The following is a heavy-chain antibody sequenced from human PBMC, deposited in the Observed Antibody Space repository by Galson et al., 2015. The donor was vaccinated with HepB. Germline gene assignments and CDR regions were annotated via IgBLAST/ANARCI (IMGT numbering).Heavy chain of an antibody. CDR1: GFTFSGSA. Sequence: SLRLSCAASGFTFSGSAMHWVRQASGKGLEWVGRIRSKVNSYATAYAASVKGRFTISRDDSKNTAYLQMNSLKTEDTAVYYCTRGMDVWGQGTMVTVSS. CDR3: TRGMDV. J-gene: IGHJ3*01. D-gene: IGHD6-13*01. V-gene: IGHV3-73*01. CDR2: IRSKVNSYAT.